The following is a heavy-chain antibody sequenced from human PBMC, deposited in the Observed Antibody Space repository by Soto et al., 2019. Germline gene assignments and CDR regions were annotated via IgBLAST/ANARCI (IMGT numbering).Heavy chain of an antibody. Sequence: PGGSLRLSCAASGFTYTRYSMNWVRQAPGKGLEWVSSISSATNYIYYGDSMKGRFTISRDNAKNSLYLEMNSLRAEDTAVYYCARESEDLTSNFDYWGQGTLVTVSS. J-gene: IGHJ4*02. V-gene: IGHV3-21*06. CDR3: ARESEDLTSNFDY. CDR2: ISSATNYI. CDR1: GFTYTRYS.